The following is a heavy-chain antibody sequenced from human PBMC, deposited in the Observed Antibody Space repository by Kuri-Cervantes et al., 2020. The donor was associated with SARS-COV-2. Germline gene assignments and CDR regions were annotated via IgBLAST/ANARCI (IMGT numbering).Heavy chain of an antibody. D-gene: IGHD5-18*01. CDR2: IKSKTDGGTT. J-gene: IGHJ4*02. CDR1: GFTFSNAW. Sequence: GESLKISCAASGFTFSNAWMSWVRQAPGKGLEWVGRIKSKTDGGTTDYAAPVKGRFTISRDDSKNTLYLQMNSLKTEDTAVYYCTTDPPVYSYGPRGYWGQGTLVTVSS. V-gene: IGHV3-15*01. CDR3: TTDPPVYSYGPRGY.